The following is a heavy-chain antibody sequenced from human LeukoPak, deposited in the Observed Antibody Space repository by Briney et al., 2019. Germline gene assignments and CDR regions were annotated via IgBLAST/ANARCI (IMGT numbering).Heavy chain of an antibody. V-gene: IGHV4-39*01. CDR1: GASISSSSYY. D-gene: IGHD3-16*01. Sequence: PSETLSLTCTVSGASISSSSYYWGWIRQPPGKGLEWIGSIYNSGSTYYNPSLKSRVTISVDTSKSQFSLNLSSVTAADTAVYYCASRNGGADWGQGTLVTVSS. J-gene: IGHJ4*02. CDR2: IYNSGST. CDR3: ASRNGGAD.